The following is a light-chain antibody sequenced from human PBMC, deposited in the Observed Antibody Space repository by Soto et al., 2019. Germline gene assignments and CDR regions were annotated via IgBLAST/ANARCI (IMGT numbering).Light chain of an antibody. CDR2: GAS. J-gene: IGKJ2*01. CDR1: QTIGNIF. V-gene: IGKV3-20*01. CDR3: HQYSSAPYT. Sequence: EIVLTQSPGTLSLSPGETATLSCRASQTIGNIFLFWYQQKPGQAPRLLIYGASSRATVIPDRFSGSGSGTDFTLTINRLEPEDFAVYYCHQYSSAPYTFGQGTNLEIK.